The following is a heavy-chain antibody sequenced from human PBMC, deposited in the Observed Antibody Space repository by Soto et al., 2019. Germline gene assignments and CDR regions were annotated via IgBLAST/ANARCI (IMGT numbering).Heavy chain of an antibody. V-gene: IGHV1-69*13. D-gene: IGHD1-26*01. CDR3: ARVERWEHYGMDV. Sequence: SVKVSCKASGGTFSSYAISWVRQAPGQGLEWMGGIIPIFGTANYAQKFQGRVTITADESTSTAYMELSSLRSEDTAVYYCARVERWEHYGMDVWGQGTTVTVSS. CDR1: GGTFSSYA. CDR2: IIPIFGTA. J-gene: IGHJ6*02.